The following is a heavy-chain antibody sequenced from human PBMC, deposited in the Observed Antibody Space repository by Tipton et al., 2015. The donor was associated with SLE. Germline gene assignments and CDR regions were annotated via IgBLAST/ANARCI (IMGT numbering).Heavy chain of an antibody. V-gene: IGHV3-53*04. D-gene: IGHD3-9*01. CDR2: IYSGGRT. CDR1: GFTVSTNY. CDR3: ARDSRYFDWFSSSGFDY. J-gene: IGHJ4*02. Sequence: VQLVQSGGGLVQPGGSLRLSCAASGFTVSTNYMNWVRQAPGKGLEWVSVIYSGGRTYYADSVKDRFTISRDNSKNTLYLQMNSLRPEDTAVYYCARDSRYFDWFSSSGFDYWGQGTLVTASS.